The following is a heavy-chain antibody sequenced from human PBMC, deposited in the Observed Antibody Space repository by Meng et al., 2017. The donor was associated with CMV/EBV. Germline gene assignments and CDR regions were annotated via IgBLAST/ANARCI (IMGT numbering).Heavy chain of an antibody. CDR3: ARDCSSTSCYSDNY. Sequence: GESLKISCAASGFTFSSYEMNWVRQAPGKGLEWVSYISSSSSYIYYADSVKGRFTISRDNAKNSLYLQMNSLRAEDTAVYYCARDCSSTSCYSDNYWGQGTLVTVSS. CDR2: ISSSSSYI. CDR1: GFTFSSYE. V-gene: IGHV3-21*05. D-gene: IGHD2-2*01. J-gene: IGHJ4*02.